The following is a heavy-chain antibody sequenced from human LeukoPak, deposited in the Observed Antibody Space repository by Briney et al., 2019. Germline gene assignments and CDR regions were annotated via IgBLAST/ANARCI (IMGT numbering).Heavy chain of an antibody. V-gene: IGHV5-51*01. D-gene: IGHD2-2*01. CDR2: IYPGDSHT. Sequence: GESLKISCRGSGYSFTTHWIGWVRQMPGKGLEWMGIIYPGDSHTRYTPSFQGHVTMSADKSINTTYLQCSSLKASDTAIYSCARRQGCSSTSCPPDYWGQGTLVTVSP. J-gene: IGHJ4*02. CDR3: ARRQGCSSTSCPPDY. CDR1: GYSFTTHW.